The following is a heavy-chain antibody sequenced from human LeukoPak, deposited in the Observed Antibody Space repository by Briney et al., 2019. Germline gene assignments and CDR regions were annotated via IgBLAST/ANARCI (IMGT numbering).Heavy chain of an antibody. Sequence: GGSLRLSCAASGFTFSDYYMSWIRQAPGKGLEWVSYISSSGSTIYYADSVKGRFTISRDNAKNSLYLQMNSLRAEDTAAYYCARDLSLRIPGRGAFDIWGQGTMVTVSS. V-gene: IGHV3-11*04. D-gene: IGHD5-12*01. CDR3: ARDLSLRIPGRGAFDI. J-gene: IGHJ3*02. CDR1: GFTFSDYY. CDR2: ISSSGSTI.